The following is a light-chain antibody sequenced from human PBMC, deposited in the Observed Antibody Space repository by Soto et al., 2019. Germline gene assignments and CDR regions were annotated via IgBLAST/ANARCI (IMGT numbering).Light chain of an antibody. CDR1: QSISSNY. J-gene: IGKJ1*01. Sequence: PGARATLSCRASQSISSNYIAWYQHKPGRAPRLLIYGASNRVTGIPDRFSGSGSGTDFTLTISRLEPEDFAVYYCQQYAASPRTFGQGTQVEIK. V-gene: IGKV3-20*01. CDR2: GAS. CDR3: QQYAASPRT.